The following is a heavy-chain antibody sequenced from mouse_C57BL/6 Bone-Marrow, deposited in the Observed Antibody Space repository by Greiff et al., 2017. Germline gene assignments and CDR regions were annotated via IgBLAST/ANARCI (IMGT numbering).Heavy chain of an antibody. Sequence: VKLVESGAELARPGASVKLSCKASGYTFTSYGISWVKQRTGQGLDWIGEIYPRSGNTYYNEKFKGKATLTADKSSSTAYMELRSLTSEDSAVYFCARDYIRYWGQGTTLTVSS. D-gene: IGHD1-3*01. V-gene: IGHV1-81*01. J-gene: IGHJ2*01. CDR3: ARDYIRY. CDR2: IYPRSGNT. CDR1: GYTFTSYG.